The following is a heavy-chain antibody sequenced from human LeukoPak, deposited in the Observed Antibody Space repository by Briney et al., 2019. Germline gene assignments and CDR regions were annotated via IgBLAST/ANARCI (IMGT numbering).Heavy chain of an antibody. Sequence: HPGGSLRLSCAASGFTFSSYSMNWVRQAPGKGLEWVSYISSSGSTIYYADSVKGRFTISRDNAKNSLYLQMNSLRAEDTAVYYCARAPFPVDRFYYGSGSYGGPMDVWGKGTTVTISS. CDR3: ARAPFPVDRFYYGSGSYGGPMDV. V-gene: IGHV3-48*04. CDR1: GFTFSSYS. D-gene: IGHD3-10*01. J-gene: IGHJ6*04. CDR2: ISSSGSTI.